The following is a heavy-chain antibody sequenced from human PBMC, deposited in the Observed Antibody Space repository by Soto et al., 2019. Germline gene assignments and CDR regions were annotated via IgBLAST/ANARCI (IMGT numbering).Heavy chain of an antibody. CDR3: ATSQKGYNWNYFDH. CDR1: GGSVSGSYYY. D-gene: IGHD1-1*01. CDR2: VFHTGFT. V-gene: IGHV4-39*01. J-gene: IGHJ4*02. Sequence: PSETLSLTCAVSGGSVSGSYYYWAWLRQSPGKGPEWIGSVFHTGFTSYNPSLESRVSVSVDTSKSQFSLKLSAVTASYTAVYYCATSQKGYNWNYFDHWGQGTLVTVSS.